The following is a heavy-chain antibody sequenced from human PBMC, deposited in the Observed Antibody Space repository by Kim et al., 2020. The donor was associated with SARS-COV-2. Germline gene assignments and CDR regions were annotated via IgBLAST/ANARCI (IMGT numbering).Heavy chain of an antibody. CDR1: SFTFGHFA. J-gene: IGHJ4*02. D-gene: IGHD7-27*01. V-gene: IGHV3-23*01. Sequence: GGSLRLSCAASSFTFGHFAMNWVRQAPGKGLEWISSISDSGDSTYYADSVKGRFTISRDNSKNTLFLQMNSLRADDTAMYYCAKDLNLGFDSWGQGPLVTVSA. CDR2: ISDSGDST. CDR3: AKDLNLGFDS.